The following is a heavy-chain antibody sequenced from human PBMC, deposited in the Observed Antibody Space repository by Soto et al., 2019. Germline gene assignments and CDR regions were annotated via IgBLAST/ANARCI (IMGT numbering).Heavy chain of an antibody. CDR1: GASISSGDSY. D-gene: IGHD2-2*01. CDR3: AREPYCTSATCFIHFDS. CDR2: IFHTGST. V-gene: IGHV4-31*11. J-gene: IGHJ4*02. Sequence: QVQLQESGPGLVKPSQTLSLTCAVSGASISSGDSYWSWIRQRPGKGLDWIGYIFHTGSTYYNPSLKSRVTISLDSSKNQFSLKLTSATAADTAVYFCAREPYCTSATCFIHFDSWGQGSLVTVSS.